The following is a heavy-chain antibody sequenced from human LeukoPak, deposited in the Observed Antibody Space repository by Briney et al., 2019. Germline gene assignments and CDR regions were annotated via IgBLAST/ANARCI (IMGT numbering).Heavy chain of an antibody. D-gene: IGHD3-10*01. J-gene: IGHJ4*02. CDR3: ARAGDPEY. CDR2: ISSSGTYI. CDR1: GFTLSSNY. Sequence: GGSLRLSCTASGFTLSSNYMNWVRQAPGKGLEWVSSISSSGTYIDYADSVKGRITISRDNAKNSLFLQMHSLRAVDTAAYYCARAGDPEYWGQGTLVTVSS. V-gene: IGHV3-21*01.